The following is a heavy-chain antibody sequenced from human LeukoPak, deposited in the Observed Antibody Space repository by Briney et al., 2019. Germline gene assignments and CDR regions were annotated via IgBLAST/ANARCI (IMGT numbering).Heavy chain of an antibody. Sequence: GASVKVSCKASGHTFTSHDINWVRQATGLGLEWVGWMSPKSGNTGYAQKFQGRVTMTRDTSISTAYMELSSLRFDDTAVYFCTREKDCADGICYEDWGQGTLVTVSS. J-gene: IGHJ4*02. CDR3: TREKDCADGICYED. CDR2: MSPKSGNT. D-gene: IGHD2-8*01. V-gene: IGHV1-8*01. CDR1: GHTFTSHD.